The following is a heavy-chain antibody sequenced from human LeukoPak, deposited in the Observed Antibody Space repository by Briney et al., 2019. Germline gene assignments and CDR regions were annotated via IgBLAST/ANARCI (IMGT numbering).Heavy chain of an antibody. CDR1: GFTFSDYY. CDR3: ARDGDSGSYYIDY. D-gene: IGHD3-10*01. Sequence: GGSLRLSCAASGFTFSDYYMSWIRQAPGKGLEWVSYISSSGGAIYFADSVKGRFTIARDNAKKSLHLQMNSLRAEDTAVYYCARDGDSGSYYIDYWGQGTWSPSPQ. CDR2: ISSSGGAI. V-gene: IGHV3-11*01. J-gene: IGHJ4*02.